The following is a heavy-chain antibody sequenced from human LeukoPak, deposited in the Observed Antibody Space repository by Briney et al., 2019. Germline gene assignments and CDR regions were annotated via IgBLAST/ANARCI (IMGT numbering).Heavy chain of an antibody. J-gene: IGHJ5*02. CDR3: ARCYYYGSGSYYNGGNWFDP. Sequence: ASVKVSCKASGYTFTSYGISWVRQAPGQGLEWMGWISAYNGNTNYAQKLQGRVTMTTDTSTSTAYMELRSLRSDDTAVHYCARCYYYGSGSYYNGGNWFDPWGQGTLVTVSS. D-gene: IGHD3-10*01. CDR1: GYTFTSYG. V-gene: IGHV1-18*01. CDR2: ISAYNGNT.